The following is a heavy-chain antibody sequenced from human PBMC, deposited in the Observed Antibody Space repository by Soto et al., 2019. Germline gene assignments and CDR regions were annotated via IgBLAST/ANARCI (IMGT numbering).Heavy chain of an antibody. J-gene: IGHJ4*02. V-gene: IGHV4-38-2*02. Sequence: PSETLSLTCTVSGYSISSGYHWAWIRQPPGKGLEWIGSNYHSGTTYYNPSLKNQVIISVDTSKNQFSLKLTSVTAADTAIYYCAKENCIQGGCYSFDYWGQGTLVTVSS. CDR2: NYHSGTT. CDR3: AKENCIQGGCYSFDY. D-gene: IGHD2-15*01. CDR1: GYSISSGYH.